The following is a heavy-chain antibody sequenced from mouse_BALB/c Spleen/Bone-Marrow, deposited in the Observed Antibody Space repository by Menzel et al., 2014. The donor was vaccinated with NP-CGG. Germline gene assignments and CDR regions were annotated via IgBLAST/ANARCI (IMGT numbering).Heavy chain of an antibody. CDR2: INPGSGGT. CDR1: GYAFTNYL. D-gene: IGHD4-1*01. Sequence: QVQLKDSGAELVRPGTSVKVSCKASGYAFTNYLIEWVKQRPGQGLEWIGVINPGSGGTNYNGKFKGKATLTADKSSSTAYMQLSSLTSDDSAVNFCARNANWLLAYWGQGTLVTVSA. J-gene: IGHJ3*01. CDR3: ARNANWLLAY. V-gene: IGHV1-54*01.